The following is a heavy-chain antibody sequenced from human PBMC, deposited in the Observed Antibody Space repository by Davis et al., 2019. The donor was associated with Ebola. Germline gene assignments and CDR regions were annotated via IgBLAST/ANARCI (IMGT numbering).Heavy chain of an antibody. CDR1: GFAFGDYG. D-gene: IGHD3-10*01. J-gene: IGHJ4*02. Sequence: PGGSLRLSCPASGFAFGDYGMHWVRQAPGKGLEWLSLVSFDGTSQYYAESVRGRLTSSRDNSKNTLYLQMTSLRPADTSIYYCARCYYFGSEPYQNFDYWGQGTLVTVSS. CDR3: ARCYYFGSEPYQNFDY. V-gene: IGHV3-30*03. CDR2: VSFDGTSQ.